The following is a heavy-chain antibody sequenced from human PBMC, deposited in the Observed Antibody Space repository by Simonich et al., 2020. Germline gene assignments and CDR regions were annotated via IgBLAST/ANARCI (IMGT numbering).Heavy chain of an antibody. Sequence: EVQLVESGGGLVKPGGSLRLSCAASGFTFSNAWMGWVRQAPGKGLGWVGRIKSKSDGGTTDYAAPVKGRFTISRDDSKNTLYLQMNSLKTEDTAVYYCTTEGRAAAGTPWDYWGQGTLVTVSS. J-gene: IGHJ4*02. V-gene: IGHV3-15*01. D-gene: IGHD6-13*01. CDR2: IKSKSDGGTT. CDR3: TTEGRAAAGTPWDY. CDR1: GFTFSNAW.